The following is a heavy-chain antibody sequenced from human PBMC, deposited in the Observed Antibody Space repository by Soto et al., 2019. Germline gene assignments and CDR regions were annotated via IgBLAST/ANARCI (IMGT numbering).Heavy chain of an antibody. D-gene: IGHD2-15*01. CDR3: APLSVSLSGPYGIHV. Sequence: SETLSLTCGVSGYSVSSSDYYWAWIRQPPGKGLEWIGSMLYSGLTYYNPSLKSRVTLSVDTSKNRFSVRLNSVTASDTAVYYCAPLSVSLSGPYGIHVWGQGTTVTVSS. CDR1: GYSVSSSDYY. J-gene: IGHJ6*02. V-gene: IGHV4-39*01. CDR2: MLYSGLT.